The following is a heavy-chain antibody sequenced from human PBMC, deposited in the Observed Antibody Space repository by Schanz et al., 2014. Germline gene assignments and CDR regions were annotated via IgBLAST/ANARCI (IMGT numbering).Heavy chain of an antibody. CDR2: IIPSLGLA. J-gene: IGHJ4*02. V-gene: IGHV1-69*04. CDR3: ARGYGDSPTDF. D-gene: IGHD4-17*01. CDR1: GGTFSSYA. Sequence: QVQLVQSGAEVKKPGSPGKVSCKSSGGTFSSYAISWGRQAPGQGLEWMGRIIPSLGLAKYEQKFQDKVTITADTSTTTAYMELSSLRSEDTAVYYCARGYGDSPTDFWGQGTLVTVSS.